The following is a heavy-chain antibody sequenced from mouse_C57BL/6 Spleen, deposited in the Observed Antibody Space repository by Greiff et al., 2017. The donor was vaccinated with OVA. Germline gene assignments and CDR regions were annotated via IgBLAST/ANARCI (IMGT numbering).Heavy chain of an antibody. CDR3: ARPGYGFAMDY. CDR1: GFTFSDYG. J-gene: IGHJ4*01. CDR2: ISSGSSTI. Sequence: EVKLMESGGGLVKPGGSLKLSCAASGFTFSDYGMHWVRQAPEKGLEWVAYISSGSSTIYYADTVKGRFTISRDNAKNTLFLQMTSLRSEDTAMYYCARPGYGFAMDYWGQGTSVTVSS. D-gene: IGHD2-2*01. V-gene: IGHV5-17*01.